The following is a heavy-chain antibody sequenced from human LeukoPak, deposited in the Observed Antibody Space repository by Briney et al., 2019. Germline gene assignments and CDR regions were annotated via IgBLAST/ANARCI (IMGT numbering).Heavy chain of an antibody. CDR3: AHMAAWMVRGVILDY. CDR2: IYWDDDK. D-gene: IGHD3-10*01. V-gene: IGHV2-5*02. Sequence: SGPTLVNPTQTLTLTCTFSGFSLSTSGVGVSWIRQPPGRALEWLALIYWDDDKRYSPSLKSRLTITKDTSKNQVVLTMTNMDPVDTATYYCAHMAAWMVRGVILDYWGQGTLVTVSS. CDR1: GFSLSTSGVG. J-gene: IGHJ4*02.